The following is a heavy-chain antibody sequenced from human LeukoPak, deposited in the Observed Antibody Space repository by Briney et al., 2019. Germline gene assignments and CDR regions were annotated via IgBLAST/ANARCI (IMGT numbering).Heavy chain of an antibody. V-gene: IGHV3-23*01. CDR2: ISDSGGNT. J-gene: IGHJ3*02. D-gene: IGHD4-17*01. CDR1: GFTFSSYA. CDR3: AKAAGRGFTVTYAFDI. Sequence: PGRSLRLSCAASGFTFSSYAMTWVRQAPGKGLEWVSVISDSGGNTYFADSVKGQFTISRENSKNTLYLQMNSLRAEDTAVYYCAKAAGRGFTVTYAFDIWGQGTKVTVSS.